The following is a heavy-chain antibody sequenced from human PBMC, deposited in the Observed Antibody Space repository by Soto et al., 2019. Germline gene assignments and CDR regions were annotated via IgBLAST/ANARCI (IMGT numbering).Heavy chain of an antibody. Sequence: SSETLSLTCTVSGGSISSGGYYWSWIRQHPGKGLEWIGYIYYSGSTYYNPSLKSRVTISVDTSKNQFSLKLSSVTAADTAVYYCARGRGGDRSSANFDYWGQGTLVPFSS. J-gene: IGHJ4*02. CDR1: GGSISSGGYY. CDR2: IYYSGST. CDR3: ARGRGGDRSSANFDY. D-gene: IGHD3-10*01. V-gene: IGHV4-31*03.